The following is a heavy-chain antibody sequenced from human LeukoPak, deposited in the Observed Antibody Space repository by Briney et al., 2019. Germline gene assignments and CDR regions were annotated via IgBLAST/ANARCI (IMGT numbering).Heavy chain of an antibody. CDR1: GASISSYY. Sequence: SETLSLACTVSGASISSYYWSWIRQPPGKGLEWIGDIYYSGSIKYNPSLKSRVTMSVDTSKNQFSLKLSSVTAADTAIYYCARENPSGYYNRPIDYWGQGTLVTVSS. D-gene: IGHD3-22*01. CDR3: ARENPSGYYNRPIDY. CDR2: IYYSGSI. V-gene: IGHV4-59*01. J-gene: IGHJ4*02.